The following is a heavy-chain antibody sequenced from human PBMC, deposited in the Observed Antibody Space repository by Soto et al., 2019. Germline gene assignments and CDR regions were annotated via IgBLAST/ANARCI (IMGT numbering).Heavy chain of an antibody. CDR1: GFTFSSYG. J-gene: IGHJ5*02. V-gene: IGHV3-30*18. Sequence: GGSLRLSCAASGFTFSSYGMHWVRQAPGKGLEWVAVISYDGSNKYYADSVKGRFTISRDNSKNTLYLQMNSLRAEDTAVYYCAKDLKLERNWFDPWGQGTLVTAPQ. D-gene: IGHD1-1*01. CDR3: AKDLKLERNWFDP. CDR2: ISYDGSNK.